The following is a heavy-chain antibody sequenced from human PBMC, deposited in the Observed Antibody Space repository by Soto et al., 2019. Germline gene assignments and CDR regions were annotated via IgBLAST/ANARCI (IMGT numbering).Heavy chain of an antibody. CDR3: ARDRPDYYGSGTAGWYFDL. J-gene: IGHJ2*01. CDR1: GGSISSYY. Sequence: QVQLQESGPGLVKPSETLSLTCTVSGGSISSYYWSWIRQPPGKGLEWIGYIYYSGSTNYNPSPKSRVTRSVDTSKNQFSLKLSSVTAADTAVYYCARDRPDYYGSGTAGWYFDLWGRGTLVTVSS. CDR2: IYYSGST. D-gene: IGHD3-10*01. V-gene: IGHV4-59*01.